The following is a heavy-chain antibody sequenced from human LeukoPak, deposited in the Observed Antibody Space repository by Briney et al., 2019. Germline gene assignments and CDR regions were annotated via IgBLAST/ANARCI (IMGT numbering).Heavy chain of an antibody. CDR1: GFTFNNYD. V-gene: IGHV3-30*03. J-gene: IGHJ4*02. D-gene: IGHD3-10*01. CDR2: TSYDGSDK. Sequence: GGSLRLSCAASGFTFNNYDIHWVRQAPGKWLELVAVTSYDGSDKYYADSVKGRFSISRDNSKNIVYLQMNSLRDEDTAVYYCAREGMVRGAYYDYWGQGTLVTVSS. CDR3: AREGMVRGAYYDY.